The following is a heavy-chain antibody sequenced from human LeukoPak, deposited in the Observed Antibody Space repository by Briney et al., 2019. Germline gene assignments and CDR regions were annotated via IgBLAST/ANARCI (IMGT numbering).Heavy chain of an antibody. Sequence: ASVKVSCKASGYTFTSYGISWVRQAPGQGLESMGWISAYNGNTNYAQKLQGRVTMTTDTSTSTAYMELRSLRSDDTAVYYCARDLVWFGELLPFDPWGQGTLVTVSS. J-gene: IGHJ5*02. CDR3: ARDLVWFGELLPFDP. D-gene: IGHD3-10*01. CDR2: ISAYNGNT. CDR1: GYTFTSYG. V-gene: IGHV1-18*01.